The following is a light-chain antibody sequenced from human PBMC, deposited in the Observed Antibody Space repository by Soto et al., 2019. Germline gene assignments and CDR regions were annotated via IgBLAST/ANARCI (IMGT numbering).Light chain of an antibody. V-gene: IGKV1-33*01. CDR1: QDISNY. CDR2: DAS. J-gene: IGKJ5*01. CDR3: QQYDILPIT. Sequence: DIQMTQSPSSLSASVGDRVTITCQASQDISNYLNWYQQKPGKAPKLLIYDASNLETGVPSRFSGSGSGTDFTFTISSLQPEDIATYYCQQYDILPITFGRGTRLEIK.